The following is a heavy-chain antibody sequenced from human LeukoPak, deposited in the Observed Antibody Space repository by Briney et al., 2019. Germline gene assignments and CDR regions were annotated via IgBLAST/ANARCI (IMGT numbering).Heavy chain of an antibody. CDR1: GYTFTSYY. J-gene: IGHJ5*02. D-gene: IGHD2-2*01. CDR2: INPSGGSR. CDR3: ARDACSSTICQAGGNWFDP. Sequence: ASVKVSCKASGYTFTSYYMHWVRQAPGQGLEWTGTINPSGGSRSYAQKFQGRVTMTRDTSTSTVYMELSSLRSEDTAVYFCARDACSSTICQAGGNWFDPWGQGTLVIVS. V-gene: IGHV1-46*01.